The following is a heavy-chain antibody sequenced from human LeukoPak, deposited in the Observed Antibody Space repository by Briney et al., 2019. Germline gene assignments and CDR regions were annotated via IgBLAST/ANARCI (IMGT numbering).Heavy chain of an antibody. V-gene: IGHV3-23*01. CDR1: GFTFSSYA. Sequence: GGSLRLSCAAFGFTFSSYAMSWVRQAPGKGLEWVSAISGSGGSTYYADSVKGRFTISRDNSKNTLYLQMNSLRAEDTAVYYCAKRSGRTTGRYDYWGQGTLVTVSS. D-gene: IGHD4-17*01. CDR2: ISGSGGST. CDR3: AKRSGRTTGRYDY. J-gene: IGHJ4*02.